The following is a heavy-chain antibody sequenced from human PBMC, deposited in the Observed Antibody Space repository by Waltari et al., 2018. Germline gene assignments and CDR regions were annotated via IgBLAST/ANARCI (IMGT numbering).Heavy chain of an antibody. D-gene: IGHD1-26*01. V-gene: IGHV3-49*04. CDR2: MRSKAYGVTT. Sequence: EVQLGESGGGLVQPGRSLRLAWTAAGFTLGDYAMSWVSQAQGKGLEWVGIMRSKAYGVTTEHAAAVNRIFTISRDDSKSIAYLQMNSLKTDDTAWYYCTSGEYGSYYAGDHWCQCTLVTVSS. CDR1: GFTLGDYA. CDR3: TSGEYGSYYAGDH. J-gene: IGHJ1*01.